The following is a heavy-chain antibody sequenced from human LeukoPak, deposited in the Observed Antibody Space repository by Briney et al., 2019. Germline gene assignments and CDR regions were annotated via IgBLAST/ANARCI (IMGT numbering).Heavy chain of an antibody. Sequence: SGGSLRLSCAASGFTFSSYAMSWVRQAPGKGLEWVSAISGSGDSTYYADSVKGRFTISRDNSKNTLYLQMNSLRAEDTAVYYCAILLLAPIYWGQGTLVTVSS. D-gene: IGHD2-2*02. CDR1: GFTFSSYA. CDR3: AILLLAPIY. CDR2: ISGSGDST. V-gene: IGHV3-23*01. J-gene: IGHJ4*02.